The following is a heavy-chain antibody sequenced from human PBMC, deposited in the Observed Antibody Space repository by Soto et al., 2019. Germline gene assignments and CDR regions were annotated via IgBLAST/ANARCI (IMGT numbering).Heavy chain of an antibody. CDR2: IKSKTDGGTT. Sequence: GGSLRLSCTASGFSFTNAWMSWVRQAPGKGLEWVGRIKSKTDGGTTDYAAPVKGRFTISRDDSKNMLVLQMNSLKTEDTAVYYCTTDAGYSGYYPRDFDYWGQGTLVTVSS. CDR3: TTDAGYSGYYPRDFDY. D-gene: IGHD3-22*01. CDR1: GFSFTNAW. J-gene: IGHJ4*02. V-gene: IGHV3-15*05.